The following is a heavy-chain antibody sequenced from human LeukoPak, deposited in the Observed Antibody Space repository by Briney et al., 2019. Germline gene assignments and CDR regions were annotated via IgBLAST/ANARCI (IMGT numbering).Heavy chain of an antibody. J-gene: IGHJ4*02. D-gene: IGHD3-10*01. Sequence: GGSLRLSCAASGFTSSSYWMTCVRQAPGKGLEWVANIKTDGSHTHYVDSVKGRFTISRDNAKNLLFLQLGSLRADDTGVYYCARASMGGRDYHLDSWGQGTLVTVSS. CDR2: IKTDGSHT. V-gene: IGHV3-7*01. CDR3: ARASMGGRDYHLDS. CDR1: GFTSSSYW.